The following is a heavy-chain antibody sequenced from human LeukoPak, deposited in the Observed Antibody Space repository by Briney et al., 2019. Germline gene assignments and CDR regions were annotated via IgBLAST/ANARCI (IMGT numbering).Heavy chain of an antibody. CDR1: GFTFSSYW. CDR3: ARESPDIVLMVYAFNFDY. V-gene: IGHV3-7*01. CDR2: IKQDGREK. J-gene: IGHJ4*02. Sequence: PGGSLRLSCAASGFTFSSYWMSWVRQAPGKGLEWVANIKQDGREKYYVDTVKGRFTISRDNAKNSLYLQMNSLRAEDTAVYYCARESPDIVLMVYAFNFDYWGQGTLVTVSS. D-gene: IGHD2-8*01.